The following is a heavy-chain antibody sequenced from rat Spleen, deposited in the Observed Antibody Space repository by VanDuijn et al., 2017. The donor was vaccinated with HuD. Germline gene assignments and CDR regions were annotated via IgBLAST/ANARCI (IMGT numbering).Heavy chain of an antibody. V-gene: IGHV5-7*01. CDR3: ARIGRNSGVMDA. CDR1: GFTFSDYN. Sequence: EVQLVESGGGLVQPGRSLKLSCAASGFTFSDYNMAWVRQAPKKGLEWVATISYDGSSTYYRDSVKGRFTISRDNAKSTLYLQMDSLRSEDTATYYCARIGRNSGVMDAWGQGASVTVSS. J-gene: IGHJ4*01. D-gene: IGHD1-2*01. CDR2: ISYDGSST.